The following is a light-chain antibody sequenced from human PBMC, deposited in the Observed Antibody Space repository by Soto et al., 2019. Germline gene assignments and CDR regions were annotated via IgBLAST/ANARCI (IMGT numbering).Light chain of an antibody. CDR3: QQRSNWPPALT. CDR2: DAS. V-gene: IGKV3-11*01. CDR1: QSVSSSY. Sequence: EIVGTQSTGTLSLSPGERATLSCRARQSVSSSYLAWYQQKPGQAPRLLIYDASNRATGIPVRFSGSGSGTDFTLTISSLEPEDFAVYYCQQRSNWPPALTFGRGTKVDI. J-gene: IGKJ4*01.